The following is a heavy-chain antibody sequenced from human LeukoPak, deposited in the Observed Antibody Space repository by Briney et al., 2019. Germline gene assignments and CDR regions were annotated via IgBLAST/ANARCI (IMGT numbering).Heavy chain of an antibody. D-gene: IGHD3-22*01. V-gene: IGHV4-31*03. Sequence: SQTLSLTCTVSGGSISSGGYYWSWIRQHPGKGLEWIGYIYYSGSTYYNPSLKRRVTISVDTPKNQFSLKLSSVTAADTAVYYCARASYYYDSSGYYDFDYWGQGTLVRVPS. CDR2: IYYSGST. CDR1: GGSISSGGYY. J-gene: IGHJ4*02. CDR3: ARASYYYDSSGYYDFDY.